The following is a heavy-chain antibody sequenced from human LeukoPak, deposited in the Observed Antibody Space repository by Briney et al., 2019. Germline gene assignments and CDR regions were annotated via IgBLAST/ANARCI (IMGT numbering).Heavy chain of an antibody. V-gene: IGHV3-23*01. CDR2: ISGSGGTT. J-gene: IGHJ4*02. CDR1: GFTFSNYR. D-gene: IGHD3-3*01. CDR3: AKDQFTIFGVVILGY. Sequence: GGSLRLSCEASGFTFSNYRMNWVRQAPGKGLEWVSVISGSGGTTYYADSVKGRFTISRDNSKNTLYLQMNSLRAEDTAVYYCAKDQFTIFGVVILGYWGQGTLVTVSS.